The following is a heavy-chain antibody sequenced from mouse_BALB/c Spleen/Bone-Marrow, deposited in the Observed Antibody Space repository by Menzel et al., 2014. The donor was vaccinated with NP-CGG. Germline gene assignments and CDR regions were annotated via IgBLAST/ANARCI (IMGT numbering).Heavy chain of an antibody. J-gene: IGHJ3*01. D-gene: IGHD2-1*01. V-gene: IGHV1S81*02. CDR2: INPSNGRT. Sequence: QVQLQQSGAELVKPGASVKLSCTASGYTFTSYWMHWVKQRPGQGLEWIGEINPSNGRTNYNEKFKSKATLTVDKSSSTAYMQLSSLTSEDSAVYYCASYYGNYAYWGQGTLVTVSA. CDR1: GYTFTSYW. CDR3: ASYYGNYAY.